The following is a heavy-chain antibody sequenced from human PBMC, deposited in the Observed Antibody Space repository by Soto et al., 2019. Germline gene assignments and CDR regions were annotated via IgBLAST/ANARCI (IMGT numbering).Heavy chain of an antibody. D-gene: IGHD5-18*01. V-gene: IGHV3-48*01. CDR3: ARDHGDTAMVLSPV. Sequence: GGSLRLSCAASGFTFSSYSMNWVRQAPGKGLEWVSYISSSSSTIYYADSVKGRFTISRDNAKNSLYLQMNSLRAEDTAVYYCARDHGDTAMVLSPVWGKGTTVTVSS. CDR2: ISSSSSTI. J-gene: IGHJ6*04. CDR1: GFTFSSYS.